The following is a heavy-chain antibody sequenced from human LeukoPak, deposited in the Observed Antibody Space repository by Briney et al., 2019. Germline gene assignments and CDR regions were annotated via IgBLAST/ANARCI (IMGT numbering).Heavy chain of an antibody. CDR1: GFTFSSYG. Sequence: PGGSRRLSCAASGFTFSSYGMNWVRQAPGKGLEWVSSISSSSSYIYYADSVKGRFTISRDNAKNSLYLQMNSLRAEDTAVYYCARAYYGSGSYYVDYWGQGTLVTVSS. CDR3: ARAYYGSGSYYVDY. CDR2: ISSSSSYI. J-gene: IGHJ4*02. D-gene: IGHD3-10*01. V-gene: IGHV3-21*01.